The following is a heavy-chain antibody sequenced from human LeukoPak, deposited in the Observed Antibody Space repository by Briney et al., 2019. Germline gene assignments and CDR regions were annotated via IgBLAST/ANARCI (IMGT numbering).Heavy chain of an antibody. J-gene: IGHJ4*02. V-gene: IGHV4-4*02. CDR3: ARATNPLLGYCSSTSCYAFDY. CDR1: GGSTSSSNW. D-gene: IGHD2-2*01. Sequence: SGTLSLTCAVSGGSTSSSNWWSWVRQPPGKGLEWIGEIYHSGSTNYNPSLKSRVTISVDTSKNQFSLKLSSVTAADTAVYYCARATNPLLGYCSSTSCYAFDYWGQGTLVTVSS. CDR2: IYHSGST.